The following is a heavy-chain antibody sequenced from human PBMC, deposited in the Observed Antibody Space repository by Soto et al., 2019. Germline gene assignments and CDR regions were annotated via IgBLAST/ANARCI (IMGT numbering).Heavy chain of an antibody. D-gene: IGHD3-3*01. Sequence: PGGSLRLYCAASGFTFSSYAMSWVRQAPGKGLEWVSAISGSGGSTYYADSVKGRFTISRDNSKNTLYLQMNSLRAEDTAVYYRANHRGTIFGVFDYWGQGTLVTGS. J-gene: IGHJ4*02. CDR2: ISGSGGST. CDR3: ANHRGTIFGVFDY. V-gene: IGHV3-23*01. CDR1: GFTFSSYA.